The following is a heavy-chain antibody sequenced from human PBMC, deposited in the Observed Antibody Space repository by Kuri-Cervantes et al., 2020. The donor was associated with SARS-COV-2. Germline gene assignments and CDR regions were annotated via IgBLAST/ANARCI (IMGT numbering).Heavy chain of an antibody. CDR1: GGSFSDYY. CDR3: ARDRTSGYYGMDV. V-gene: IGHV4-34*01. Sequence: GSLRLSCAVYGGSFSDYYWTWVRQPPGKGLEWLGEINPSGSTNYSPSLKSRVTISVDTSKNQFSLKLSSVTAADTAVYYCARDRTSGYYGMDVWGQGTTVTVSS. J-gene: IGHJ6*02. CDR2: INPSGST. D-gene: IGHD2-15*01.